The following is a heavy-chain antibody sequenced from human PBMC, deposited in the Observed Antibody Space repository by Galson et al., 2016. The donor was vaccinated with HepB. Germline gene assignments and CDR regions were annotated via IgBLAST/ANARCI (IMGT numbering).Heavy chain of an antibody. CDR3: ARGIRGYGGPEGRFDY. D-gene: IGHD5-12*01. CDR2: ISHRSTT. Sequence: ETLSLTCGVNGGSLTDLYWSWIRQPPGKGLEWIGEISHRSTTNYNPSFQSRVTLSVDTSKNHISLRPSSVTAADTAVYSCARGIRGYGGPEGRFDYWGEGTLVTVSS. J-gene: IGHJ4*02. V-gene: IGHV4-34*01. CDR1: GGSLTDLY.